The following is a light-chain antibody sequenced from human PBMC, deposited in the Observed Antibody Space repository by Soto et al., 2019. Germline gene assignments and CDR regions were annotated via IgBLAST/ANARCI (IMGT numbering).Light chain of an antibody. V-gene: IGKV3-15*01. Sequence: EIVMTQSPATLSVSPGERATLSCRASQSVSSNLAWYQQKPDQAPRLLIYGASTRATGIPSRFSGRKSGTDFTLTISSLQPEDFATYYCQQADSLRALTFGGGTKVELK. CDR1: QSVSSN. CDR3: QQADSLRALT. J-gene: IGKJ4*01. CDR2: GAS.